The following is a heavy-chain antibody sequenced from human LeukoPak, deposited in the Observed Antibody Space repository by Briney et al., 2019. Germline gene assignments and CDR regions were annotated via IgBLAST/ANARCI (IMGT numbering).Heavy chain of an antibody. Sequence: SETLSLTCAVYGGSFSGYYWSWIRQPPGKGLEWIGEINHSGSTNYNPSLKGRVTISVDTSKNQFSLKLSSVTAADTAVYYCARGQGYCSSTSCPIYYYYYGMDVWGQGTTVTVSS. J-gene: IGHJ6*02. D-gene: IGHD2-2*01. CDR2: INHSGST. V-gene: IGHV4-34*01. CDR3: ARGQGYCSSTSCPIYYYYYGMDV. CDR1: GGSFSGYY.